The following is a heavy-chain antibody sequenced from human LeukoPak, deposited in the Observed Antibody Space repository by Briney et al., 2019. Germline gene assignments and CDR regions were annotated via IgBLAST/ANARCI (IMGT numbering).Heavy chain of an antibody. CDR1: GFTFSW. D-gene: IGHD1-26*01. J-gene: IGHJ4*02. Sequence: PGGSLRLSCAASGFTFSWMSWVRQAPGKGLEWVANIKQDGTRKYYVDSVKGRFTLSRDTAKNSLYLEMNSLRAEDTAIYYCARELSGRSLDYWGQGTLVTVSS. CDR2: IKQDGTRK. CDR3: ARELSGRSLDY. V-gene: IGHV3-7*01.